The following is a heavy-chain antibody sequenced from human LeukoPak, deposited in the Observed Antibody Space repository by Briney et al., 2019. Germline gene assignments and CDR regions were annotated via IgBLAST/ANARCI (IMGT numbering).Heavy chain of an antibody. CDR1: GESFCGYY. CDR2: INHSGST. J-gene: IGHJ6*02. V-gene: IGHV4-34*01. Sequence: SEALSLTCAVYGESFCGYYWSWIPHPPGGGVECIGEINHSGSTNYNPSHKSRVTISVDTSKKQFSLKLSSVTAADTAVYYCARQYSSSSIYYYYGMDFWGQGTTVTVSS. D-gene: IGHD6-6*01. CDR3: ARQYSSSSIYYYYGMDF.